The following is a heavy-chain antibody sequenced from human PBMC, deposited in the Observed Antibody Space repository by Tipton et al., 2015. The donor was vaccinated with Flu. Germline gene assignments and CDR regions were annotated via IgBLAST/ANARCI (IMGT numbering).Heavy chain of an antibody. CDR1: GFTFSSYA. V-gene: IGHV3-30-3*01. CDR3: ARDSTHDYGDYEVIPLDS. J-gene: IGHJ4*02. D-gene: IGHD4-17*01. Sequence: SLRLSCAASGFTFSSYAMHWVRQAPGKGLEWVAVISYDGNNKYYADSVKGRFTISRDNSKNTLYLQMNSLRAEDTAVYYCARDSTHDYGDYEVIPLDSWGQGTLVTVSS. CDR2: ISYDGNNK.